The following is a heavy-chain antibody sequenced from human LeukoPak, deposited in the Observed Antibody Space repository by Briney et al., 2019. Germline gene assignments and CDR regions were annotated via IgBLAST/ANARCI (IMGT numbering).Heavy chain of an antibody. J-gene: IGHJ5*02. Sequence: GGSLRLSCAASGFTFSSYGMHWVRQAPGKGLEWVAYIRYDGSNKYYADSVKGRFTISRDNSKNTLYLQMNSLRAEDTAVYYCAKVSRLYGAYNWFDPWGQGTLVTVSS. CDR3: AKVSRLYGAYNWFDP. V-gene: IGHV3-30*02. CDR1: GFTFSSYG. CDR2: IRYDGSNK. D-gene: IGHD4-17*01.